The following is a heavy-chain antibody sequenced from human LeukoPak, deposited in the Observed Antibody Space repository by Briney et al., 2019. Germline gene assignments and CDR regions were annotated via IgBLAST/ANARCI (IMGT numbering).Heavy chain of an antibody. Sequence: SQTLSLTCAISGVSVSSNSAAWNWIRQSPSRGLEWLGRTYYRSKWYNDYAVSVKSRITINPDTSKNQFSLQLNSVTPEDTAVYYCARERQYSSSWYYYGMDVWGQGTTVTVSS. D-gene: IGHD6-13*01. CDR1: GVSVSSNSAA. CDR2: TYYRSKWYN. CDR3: ARERQYSSSWYYYGMDV. V-gene: IGHV6-1*01. J-gene: IGHJ6*02.